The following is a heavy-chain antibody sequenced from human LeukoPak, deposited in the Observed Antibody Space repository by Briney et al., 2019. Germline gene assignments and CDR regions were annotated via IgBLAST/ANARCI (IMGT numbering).Heavy chain of an antibody. V-gene: IGHV3-33*01. CDR3: ARALSPVVKYYFDD. Sequence: GGSLRLSCAASGFTFSSYGMHWAREAPGKGLEWVAVIWYDGSNKYYADSVKGRFTISRDNSKNTLYLQMNSLRAEDTAVYYSARALSPVVKYYFDDWGQGTLVTVSS. J-gene: IGHJ4*02. CDR1: GFTFSSYG. D-gene: IGHD3-22*01. CDR2: IWYDGSNK.